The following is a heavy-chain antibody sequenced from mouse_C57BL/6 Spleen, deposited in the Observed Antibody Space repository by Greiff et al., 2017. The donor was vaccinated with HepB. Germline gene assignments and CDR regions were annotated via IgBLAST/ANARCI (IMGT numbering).Heavy chain of an antibody. CDR1: GYTFTDYE. J-gene: IGHJ2*01. V-gene: IGHV1-15*01. CDR3: DYGSFDY. CDR2: IDPETGGT. D-gene: IGHD1-1*01. Sequence: VQLKESGAELVRPGASVTLSCKASGYTFTDYEMHWVKQTPVHGLEWIGAIDPETGGTAYNQKFKGKAILTADKSSSTAYMELRSLTSDDSAVYYCDYGSFDYWGQGTTLTVSS.